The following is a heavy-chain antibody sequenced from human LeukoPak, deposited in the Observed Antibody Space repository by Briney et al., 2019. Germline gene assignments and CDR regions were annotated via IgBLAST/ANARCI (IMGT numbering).Heavy chain of an antibody. V-gene: IGHV6-1*01. CDR2: TYYRSKWYN. CDR1: GDSVSSNSAA. D-gene: IGHD6-13*01. Sequence: SQTLSLTCAISGDSVSSNSAAWNWIRQSPSRGLEWLGRTYYRSKWYNDYAVSVKSRITISPDTSKNQFSLQLNSVTPEDTAVYYCARESIAAAGTARFDYWGQGTLVTVSS. CDR3: ARESIAAAGTARFDY. J-gene: IGHJ4*02.